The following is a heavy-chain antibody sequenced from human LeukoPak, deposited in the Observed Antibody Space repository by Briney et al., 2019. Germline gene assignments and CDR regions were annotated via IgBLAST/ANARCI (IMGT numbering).Heavy chain of an antibody. Sequence: ASVKVSCKASGYTFTSYGISWVRQAPGQGLEWMGWISAYNGNTNYAQKLQGRVTMTTDTSTSTAYMELRSLRSDDTAVYYCARDPYYYDSVNGFDPWGQGTLVTVSS. CDR1: GYTFTSYG. J-gene: IGHJ5*02. CDR3: ARDPYYYDSVNGFDP. V-gene: IGHV1-18*01. D-gene: IGHD3-22*01. CDR2: ISAYNGNT.